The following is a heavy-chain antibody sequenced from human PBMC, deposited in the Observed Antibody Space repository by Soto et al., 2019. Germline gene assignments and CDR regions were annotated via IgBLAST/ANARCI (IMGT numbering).Heavy chain of an antibody. V-gene: IGHV3-15*01. CDR3: CVIKRRDQYSTSGYWFDP. CDR1: GFTFSHAW. D-gene: IGHD4-4*01. Sequence: PGGSLRLSCAASGFTFSHAWMSWVRQAPGKXLEWVGRIKSKADGETKDYGAPVRGRFTISRDDSQDILYLHMNSLRIEDTAVYYCCVIKRRDQYSTSGYWFDPWGPGTLVTVSS. J-gene: IGHJ5*02. CDR2: IKSKADGETK.